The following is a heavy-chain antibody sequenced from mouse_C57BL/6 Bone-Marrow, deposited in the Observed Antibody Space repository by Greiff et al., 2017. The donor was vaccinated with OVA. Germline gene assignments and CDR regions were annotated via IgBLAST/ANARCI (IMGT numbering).Heavy chain of an antibody. CDR3: ERDEYYCRAWFAY. D-gene: IGHD1-1*01. CDR1: GYTFTSYC. J-gene: IGHJ3*01. Sequence: VQLQQSGAELVRPGASVKLSCKASGYTFTSYCISWVKQRPGQGLEWIGVIYPRSGNTNYNEKFKGKATLTADKSSSPAYMELRSLTSEASAVYTCERDEYYCRAWFAYWGQGTLVTVSA. CDR2: IYPRSGNT. V-gene: IGHV1-81*01.